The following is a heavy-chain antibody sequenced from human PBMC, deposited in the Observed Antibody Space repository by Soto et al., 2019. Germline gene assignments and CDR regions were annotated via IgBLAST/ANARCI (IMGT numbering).Heavy chain of an antibody. J-gene: IGHJ4*02. CDR3: AAQKGSSPPYYFDY. D-gene: IGHD6-13*01. V-gene: IGHV1-69*13. CDR2: IIPIFGTA. Sequence: GASVKVSCKASGGIFSSYAISWVRQAPGQGLEWMGGIIPIFGTANYAQKFQGRVTITADESTSTAYMELSSLRSEDTAVYYCAAQKGSSPPYYFDYWGQGTLVTVSS. CDR1: GGIFSSYA.